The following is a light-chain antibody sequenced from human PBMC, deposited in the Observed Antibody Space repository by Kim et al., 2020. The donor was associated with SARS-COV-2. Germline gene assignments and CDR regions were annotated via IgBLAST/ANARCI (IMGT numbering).Light chain of an antibody. CDR3: HHYGSS. CDR2: GAS. CDR1: ESVSSSY. J-gene: IGKJ1*01. V-gene: IGKV3-20*01. Sequence: EIVLTQSPGTLSLFPGEAGTLSCRASESVSSSYLAWYQQKPGQAPRLLIFGASTRATGIPDRCSGSGSGTDFTLTISVLQPEDFAVYFCHHYGSSFGQGTKVDIK.